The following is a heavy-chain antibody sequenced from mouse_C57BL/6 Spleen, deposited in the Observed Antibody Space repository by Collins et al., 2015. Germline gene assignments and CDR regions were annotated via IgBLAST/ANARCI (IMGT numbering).Heavy chain of an antibody. V-gene: IGHV1-64*01. CDR2: IHPNSGST. CDR3: ARSPYGSYFDY. D-gene: IGHD1-1*02. J-gene: IGHJ2*01. CDR1: GYTFTSYW. Sequence: AELVKPGASVKLSCKASGYTFTSYWMHWVKQRPGQGLEWIGMIHPNSGSTNYNEKFKSKATLTVDKSSSTAYMQLSSLTSEDSAVYYCARSPYGSYFDYWGQGTTLTVSS.